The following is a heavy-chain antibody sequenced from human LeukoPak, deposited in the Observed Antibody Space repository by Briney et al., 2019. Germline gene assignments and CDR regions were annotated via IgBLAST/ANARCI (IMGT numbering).Heavy chain of an antibody. CDR3: ARGLDYGDYVNWFDP. D-gene: IGHD4-17*01. CDR2: IYYSGST. CDR1: GYSISGYY. Sequence: SETLSLTCSVSGYSISGYYWSWIRQPPGKGLEWIGYIYYSGSTNYNPSLKSRVTISVDTSKNQFSLKLSSVTAADTAVYYCARGLDYGDYVNWFDPWGQGTLVTVSS. V-gene: IGHV4-59*08. J-gene: IGHJ5*02.